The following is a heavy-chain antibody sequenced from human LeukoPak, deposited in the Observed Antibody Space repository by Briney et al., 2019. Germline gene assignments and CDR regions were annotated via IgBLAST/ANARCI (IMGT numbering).Heavy chain of an antibody. CDR2: IDPSDSYT. V-gene: IGHV5-10-1*01. CDR3: AGGYSSSWLIDY. Sequence: GESLRISRKGSGYSFTSYWISWVRQMPGKGLEWMGRIDPSDSYTNYSPSFQGHVTISADKSISTAYLQWSSLKASDTATYYCAGGYSSSWLIDYWGQGTLVTVSS. D-gene: IGHD6-13*01. J-gene: IGHJ4*02. CDR1: GYSFTSYW.